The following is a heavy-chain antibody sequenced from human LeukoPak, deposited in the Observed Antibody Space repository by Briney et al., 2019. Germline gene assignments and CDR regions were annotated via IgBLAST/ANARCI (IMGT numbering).Heavy chain of an antibody. CDR2: IKGDGSET. Sequence: GRSLRLSCAASGFTFSSYWMSWVRQAPGKGLEWVANIKGDGSETSYVTSVRGRFTISRDNAKNSLYLQMNNLRVEDTAVYYCAREEVKSFDNWGQGTLVTVSS. CDR1: GFTFSSYW. CDR3: AREEVKSFDN. V-gene: IGHV3-7*03. J-gene: IGHJ4*02.